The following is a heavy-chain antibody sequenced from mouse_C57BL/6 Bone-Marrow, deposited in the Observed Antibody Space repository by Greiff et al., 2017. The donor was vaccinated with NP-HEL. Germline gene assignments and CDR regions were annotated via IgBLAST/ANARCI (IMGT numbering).Heavy chain of an antibody. CDR3: ARGGPIYYYGSTYAMDY. V-gene: IGHV1-64*01. CDR2: IHPNSGST. Sequence: VQLQQPGAELVKPGASVKLSCKASGYTFTSYWMHWVKQRPGQGLEWIGTIHPNSGSTNYNEKFKSKATLTVDKSSSTASMQLSSLTSEDSAVYYCARGGPIYYYGSTYAMDYWGQGTSVTVSS. J-gene: IGHJ4*01. D-gene: IGHD1-1*01. CDR1: GYTFTSYW.